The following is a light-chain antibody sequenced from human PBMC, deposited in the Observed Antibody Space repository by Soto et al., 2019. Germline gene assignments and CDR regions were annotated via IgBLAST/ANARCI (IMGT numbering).Light chain of an antibody. V-gene: IGLV2-14*01. J-gene: IGLJ2*01. CDR1: SSDVGGYNY. Sequence: QLVLTQPASVSGSPGQSITISCTGTSSDVGGYNYVSWYQPHPGKAPKLMIYEVSNRPSGVSNRFSGSKSGNTASLTISGLQAEDEADYYCSSYTSSSTLVVFGGGTKLTVL. CDR2: EVS. CDR3: SSYTSSSTLVV.